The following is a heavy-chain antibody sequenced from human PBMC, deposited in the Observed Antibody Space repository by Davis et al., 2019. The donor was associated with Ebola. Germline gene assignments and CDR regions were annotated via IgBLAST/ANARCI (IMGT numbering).Heavy chain of an antibody. J-gene: IGHJ4*02. CDR2: IYYSGST. CDR3: ARDSSHVEGREPLDY. D-gene: IGHD1-14*01. Sequence: PSETLSLTCTVSGYSISSGYYWGWIRQPPGKGLEWIGSIYYSGSTYYNPSLKSRVTISVDMSKNQFSLKVSSVTAADTAVYYCARDSSHVEGREPLDYWGQGTLVTVSS. CDR1: GYSISSGYY. V-gene: IGHV4-38-2*02.